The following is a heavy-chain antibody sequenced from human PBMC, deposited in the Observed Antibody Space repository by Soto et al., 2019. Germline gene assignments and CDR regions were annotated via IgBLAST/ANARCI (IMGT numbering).Heavy chain of an antibody. CDR2: LHYSRST. CDR3: ARGLGDILTGYYHNWFEP. V-gene: IGHV4-59*01. D-gene: IGHD3-9*01. J-gene: IGHJ5*02. CDR1: RGSISSYY. Sequence: SETLSLTYTVSRGSISSYYCSWIRQPPGKRLEWIGYLHYSRSTNYNPSLKSRVTISVDTSKNQFSLKLSSVTAADTAVYYCARGLGDILTGYYHNWFEPWGQGTLGTVSS.